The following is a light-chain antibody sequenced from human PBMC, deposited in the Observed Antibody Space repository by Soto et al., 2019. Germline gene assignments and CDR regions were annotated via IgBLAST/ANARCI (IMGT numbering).Light chain of an antibody. CDR2: DAS. Sequence: IVLTQSPATLSLSPGERTTLSCRASQSVSSYLAWYQQKPGQAPRLLIYDASNRATGIPARFSGSGSGTDFTLTISSLEPEDFAVYYCQQRSNWPPFGGGTKVDIK. J-gene: IGKJ4*01. V-gene: IGKV3-11*01. CDR3: QQRSNWPP. CDR1: QSVSSY.